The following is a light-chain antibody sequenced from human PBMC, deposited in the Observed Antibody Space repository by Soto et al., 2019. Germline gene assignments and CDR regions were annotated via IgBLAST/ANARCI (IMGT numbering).Light chain of an antibody. J-gene: IGKJ1*01. V-gene: IGKV3-20*01. Sequence: IVLTQSPGTLSLSPGVRATVSCRASQSFNSIYLAWYQQKPGQAPRLLIYGASSRATGIPDRFSGSGSGTDFTLTISRLEPEDFAVYYCHQYDSWTFGQGTKVDIK. CDR2: GAS. CDR3: HQYDSWT. CDR1: QSFNSIY.